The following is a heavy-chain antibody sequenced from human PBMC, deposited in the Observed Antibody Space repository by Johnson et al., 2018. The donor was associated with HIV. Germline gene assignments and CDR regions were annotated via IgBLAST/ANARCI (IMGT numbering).Heavy chain of an antibody. Sequence: VQLVESGGGVVQPGRSLRLSCAASGFTFSSYAMDWVRQAPGKGLEWVSVIYSGGSTYYADSVKGRFTISRDHSENTLYLQMNSLRPQDTAVYYCARTRQGAFDIWGQGTMVTVSS. CDR2: IYSGGST. V-gene: IGHV3-66*02. CDR3: ARTRQGAFDI. CDR1: GFTFSSYA. J-gene: IGHJ3*02.